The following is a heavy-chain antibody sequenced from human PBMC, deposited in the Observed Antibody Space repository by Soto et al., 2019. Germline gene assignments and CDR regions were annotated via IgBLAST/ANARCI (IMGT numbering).Heavy chain of an antibody. CDR3: ARAVVKVDTAMDYYYYYGMDV. V-gene: IGHV5-51*01. D-gene: IGHD5-18*01. Sequence: GESLKISCKGSGYSFTSYWIGWVRQMPGKGLEWMGIIYPGDSDTRYSPSFQGQVTISADKSISTAYLQWSSLKASDTAMYYCARAVVKVDTAMDYYYYYGMDVWGQGTTVTVSS. CDR1: GYSFTSYW. CDR2: IYPGDSDT. J-gene: IGHJ6*02.